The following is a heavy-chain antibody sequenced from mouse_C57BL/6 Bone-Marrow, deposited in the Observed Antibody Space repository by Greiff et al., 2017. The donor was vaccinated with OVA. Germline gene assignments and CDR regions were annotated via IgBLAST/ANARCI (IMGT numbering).Heavy chain of an antibody. V-gene: IGHV1-7*01. CDR3: ARGFAY. Sequence: QVQLQQSGAELAKPGASVKLSCKASGYTFTSYWMHWVKQRPGQGLEWIGYINPSSGYTKYNQKFKVKATLTADKSSSTAYMQLSSLTYEDSAVYYCARGFAYWGQGTLVTVSA. J-gene: IGHJ3*01. CDR1: GYTFTSYW. CDR2: INPSSGYT.